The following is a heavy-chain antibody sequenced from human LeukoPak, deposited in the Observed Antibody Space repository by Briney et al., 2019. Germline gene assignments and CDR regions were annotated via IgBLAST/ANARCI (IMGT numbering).Heavy chain of an antibody. Sequence: GGSLRLSCAASGFTFSSYAMSWVRQAPGKGLEGVSAISGSDGSTYYAGSVKGRFTISRDNSKNTLYLQMNSLRAEDTAVYYCAKLSKAGIAVAGRNYWGQGTLVTVSS. CDR1: GFTFSSYA. V-gene: IGHV3-23*01. CDR3: AKLSKAGIAVAGRNY. D-gene: IGHD6-19*01. J-gene: IGHJ4*02. CDR2: ISGSDGST.